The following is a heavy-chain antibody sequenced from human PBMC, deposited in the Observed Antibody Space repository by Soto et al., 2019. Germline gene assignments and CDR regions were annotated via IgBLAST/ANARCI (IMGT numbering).Heavy chain of an antibody. J-gene: IGHJ4*02. CDR1: GFTFSNYG. CDR2: IWYDGNNK. D-gene: IGHD2-21*01. V-gene: IGHV3-33*01. Sequence: QVQLVESGGGVVQPGGCLRLCCAASGFTFSNYGMHWVRQAPGKGLEWVAVIWYDGNNKYYADSVKGRFTISRDNSNNTLYVQMTSLRAEDTAVYYCARGLHSLFDYWGQGTLVTVSS. CDR3: ARGLHSLFDY.